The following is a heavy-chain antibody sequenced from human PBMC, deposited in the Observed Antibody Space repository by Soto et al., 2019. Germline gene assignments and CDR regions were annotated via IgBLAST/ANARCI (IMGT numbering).Heavy chain of an antibody. J-gene: IGHJ5*02. CDR2: ISGSGDYT. V-gene: IGHV3-23*01. Sequence: EVQLLESGGGLVQPGESLRLSCAASGFTFSSYAMTWVRQAPGKGLEWVSSISGSGDYTYFADSVKGRFTISRDNSKDTLYLQMSSLRVEDTAIYYCAKDSRCHPQGWFDPWGQGTLVTVSS. CDR3: AKDSRCHPQGWFDP. CDR1: GFTFSSYA. D-gene: IGHD3-16*01.